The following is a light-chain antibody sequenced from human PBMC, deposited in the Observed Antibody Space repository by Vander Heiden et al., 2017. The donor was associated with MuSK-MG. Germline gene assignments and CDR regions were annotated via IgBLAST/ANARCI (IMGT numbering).Light chain of an antibody. CDR3: QQSDSTPST. Sequence: DIQMTQSPSSLSASVGDRVTITCRASQRISSYLNWYQQKPGKAPKLLIYAASSLQRGVPSRFSGSGSETDFTLTISSLQPEDFATYYCQQSDSTPSTFGQGTKLEIK. CDR2: AAS. J-gene: IGKJ2*01. V-gene: IGKV1-39*01. CDR1: QRISSY.